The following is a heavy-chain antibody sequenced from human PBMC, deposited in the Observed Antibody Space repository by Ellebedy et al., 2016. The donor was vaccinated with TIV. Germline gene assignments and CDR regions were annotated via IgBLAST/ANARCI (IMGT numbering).Heavy chain of an antibody. Sequence: GESLKISCAAWGFSFSNFWMSWVRQAPGKGLEWVAHIKTDGSETYYVDSVKGRFTISRDNAKNSLYLQMNSLRAEDTAVYYCAREDSSGWVRNWGQGTLVTVSS. V-gene: IGHV3-7*01. J-gene: IGHJ4*02. CDR3: AREDSSGWVRN. CDR2: IKTDGSET. D-gene: IGHD6-19*01. CDR1: GFSFSNFW.